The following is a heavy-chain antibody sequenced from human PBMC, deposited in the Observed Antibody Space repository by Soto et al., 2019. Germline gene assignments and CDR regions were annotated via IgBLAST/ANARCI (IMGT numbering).Heavy chain of an antibody. CDR3: ARARGVVIIPVTYFDY. D-gene: IGHD3-3*01. J-gene: IGHJ4*02. V-gene: IGHV1-2*04. CDR2: INPNSGGT. CDR1: GYTFTGRY. Sequence: GASMKVSFKASGYTFTGRYMHWVRQAPGQGLEWMGWINPNSGGTNYAQKFQGWVTMTRDTSISTAYMELSRLRSDDTAVYYCARARGVVIIPVTYFDYWGQGTLVTVSS.